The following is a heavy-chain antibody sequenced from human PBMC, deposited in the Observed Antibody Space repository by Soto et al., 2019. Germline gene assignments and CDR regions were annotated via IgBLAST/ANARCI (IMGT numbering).Heavy chain of an antibody. D-gene: IGHD6-19*01. J-gene: IGHJ4*02. Sequence: GSLRASCSASGLTFCDYYRVCIRQAPGNGLEWVSYISSSSSYTNYADSVKGRFTISRDNAKNSLYLQMNSLRAEDTAVYYCARKVIAVAHFDYWGQGTLVTVSS. CDR3: ARKVIAVAHFDY. V-gene: IGHV3-11*06. CDR2: ISSSSSYT. CDR1: GLTFCDYY.